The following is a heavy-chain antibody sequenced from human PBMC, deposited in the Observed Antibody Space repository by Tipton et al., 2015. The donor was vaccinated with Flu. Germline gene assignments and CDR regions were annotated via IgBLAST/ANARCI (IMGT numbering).Heavy chain of an antibody. V-gene: IGHV3-7*01. CDR1: GFTFGGFW. CDR3: ARRRSMGV. Sequence: SLRLSCAASGFTFGGFWMTWVRQAPVKGLEWVASINEDGSDKYYVDSVKGRFTISRDNARNSLFLQMNSLRAEDTTVYYCARRRSMGVWGQGTTVTVSS. CDR2: INEDGSDK. J-gene: IGHJ6*02.